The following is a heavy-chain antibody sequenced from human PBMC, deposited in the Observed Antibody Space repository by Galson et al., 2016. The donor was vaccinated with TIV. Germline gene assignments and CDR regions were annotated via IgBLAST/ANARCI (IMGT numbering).Heavy chain of an antibody. CDR2: INHSGHT. V-gene: IGHV4-34*01. J-gene: IGHJ3*02. CDR1: GGSLSDYY. D-gene: IGHD2-15*01. Sequence: SETLSLTCAVYGGSLSDYYWSWIRQPPGKGLEWIGEINHSGHTHHNPSLKSQVTISLDTSKNQFSLTLTSVTAADTALFYCARVRRGNVGVVDATDAFDIWDQGTMVAVSS. CDR3: ARVRRGNVGVVDATDAFDI.